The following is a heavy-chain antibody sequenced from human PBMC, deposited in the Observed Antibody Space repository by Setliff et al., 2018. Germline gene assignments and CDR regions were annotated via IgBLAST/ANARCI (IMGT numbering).Heavy chain of an antibody. J-gene: IGHJ4*02. Sequence: GGSLRLSCVASGFTISNYWMAWVRQAPGKGLEWVADIRQDGTNKYYVDSVKGRFTISRDNAKNSLYLQMNSLRAENTALYYCAREVWNIYDNDNSWSGYSDHWGQGTLGTVSS. V-gene: IGHV3-7*03. CDR3: AREVWNIYDNDNSWSGYSDH. CDR1: GFTISNYW. D-gene: IGHD3-3*01. CDR2: IRQDGTNK.